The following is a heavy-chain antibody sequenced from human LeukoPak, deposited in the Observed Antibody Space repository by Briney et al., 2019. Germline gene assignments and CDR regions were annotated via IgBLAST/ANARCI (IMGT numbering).Heavy chain of an antibody. D-gene: IGHD6-19*01. Sequence: PSQTLSLTRTVSVGSISRGDYYWSWIRQPPGRGLEWIGYIYYSGSTYYNPSLKSRVTISVDTSKNQFSLKLSSVTAADTAVYYCARVLRIAVAGTVDYWGQGTLVTVSS. J-gene: IGHJ4*02. CDR1: VGSISRGDYY. V-gene: IGHV4-30-4*01. CDR2: IYYSGST. CDR3: ARVLRIAVAGTVDY.